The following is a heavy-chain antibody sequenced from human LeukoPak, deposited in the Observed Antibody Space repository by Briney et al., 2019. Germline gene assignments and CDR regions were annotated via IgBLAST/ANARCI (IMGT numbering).Heavy chain of an antibody. CDR2: ISSSSSTI. CDR1: GFTFSSYS. D-gene: IGHD2/OR15-2a*01. J-gene: IGHJ4*02. V-gene: IGHV3-48*01. Sequence: PGGSLRLSCAASGFTFSSYSMNWVRQAPGKGLEWVSYISSSSSTIYYADSVEGRFTISRDNAKNSLYLQMNSLRAEDTAVYYCARDLFLPYWGQGTLVTVSS. CDR3: ARDLFLPY.